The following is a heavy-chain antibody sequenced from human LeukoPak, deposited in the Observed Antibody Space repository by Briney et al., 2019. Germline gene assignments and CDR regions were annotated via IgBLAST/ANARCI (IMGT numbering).Heavy chain of an antibody. J-gene: IGHJ4*02. CDR3: DPHDSSSHF. V-gene: IGHV3-30-3*01. Sequence: GGSLRLSCAASGFSFSSDWMSWVRQAPGQGLEWVVFISSDGSNKYYAYSVKGRFTISRDNSKNTLYLQMNSLRDEDTAVYYCDPHDSSSHFWGQGTLVTVSS. CDR2: ISSDGSNK. D-gene: IGHD6-6*01. CDR1: GFSFSSDW.